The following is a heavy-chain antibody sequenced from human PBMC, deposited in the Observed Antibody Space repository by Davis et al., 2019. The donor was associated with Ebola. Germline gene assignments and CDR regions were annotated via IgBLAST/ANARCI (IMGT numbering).Heavy chain of an antibody. CDR2: INHSGSI. Sequence: SETLSLTCAVYGGSFSGYYWSWIRQPPGKGLEWIGEINHSGSINYNPSLKSRVTLSVDTSKNQFSLKLSSVTPEDTAVYYCARDLDVWGKGTTVTVSS. V-gene: IGHV4-34*01. CDR3: ARDLDV. J-gene: IGHJ6*04. CDR1: GGSFSGYY.